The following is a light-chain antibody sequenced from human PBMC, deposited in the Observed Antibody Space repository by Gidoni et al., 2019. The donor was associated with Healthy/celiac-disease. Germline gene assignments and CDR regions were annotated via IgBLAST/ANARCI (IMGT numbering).Light chain of an antibody. V-gene: IGLV1-40*01. CDR1: SSNIGAGYD. CDR2: GNS. J-gene: IGLJ2*01. Sequence: QSVLTQPPSVSGAPGPRVTISCTGSSSNIGAGYDVHWYQQLPGTAPKLLIYGNSNRPSGVPDRVAGSKSGTSASLAITGLQAEDEADYYCQSYDSSLSAGVFGGGTKLTVL. CDR3: QSYDSSLSAGV.